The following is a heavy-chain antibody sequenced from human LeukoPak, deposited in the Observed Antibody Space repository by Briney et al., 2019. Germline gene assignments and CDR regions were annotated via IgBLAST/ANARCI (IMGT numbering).Heavy chain of an antibody. V-gene: IGHV4-4*07. CDR2: IYTSGST. CDR1: GGSISSYY. CDR3: AKDSGSSWNYYYYYMDV. D-gene: IGHD6-13*01. J-gene: IGHJ6*03. Sequence: PSETLSLTCTVSGGSISSYYWSWIRQPAGKGLEWIGRIYTSGSTNYNPSLKSRVTMSVDTSKNQFSLRLSSVTAADTAVYYCAKDSGSSWNYYYYYMDVWGKGTTVTISS.